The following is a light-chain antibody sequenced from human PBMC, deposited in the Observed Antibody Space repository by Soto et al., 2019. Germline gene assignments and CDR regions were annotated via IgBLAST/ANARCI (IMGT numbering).Light chain of an antibody. CDR2: DAS. CDR3: QQRSNWPPLYT. Sequence: EIVLTQSPATLSLSPGERATLSCRASQSVGSYLAWYQQKPGQAPRLLIYDASNRATGIPARFSGSGSGTDFTLTISSLGPEDFAVYYCQQRSNWPPLYTFGQGTKLEIK. J-gene: IGKJ2*01. V-gene: IGKV3-11*01. CDR1: QSVGSY.